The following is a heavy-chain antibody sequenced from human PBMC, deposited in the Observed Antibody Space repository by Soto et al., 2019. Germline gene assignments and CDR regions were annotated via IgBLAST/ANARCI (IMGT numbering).Heavy chain of an antibody. CDR1: GYTFTSYY. CDR2: INPSGGST. Sequence: ASVKVSCKASGYTFTSYYIHWVRQAPGQGLEWMGIINPSGGSTSYAQKFQGRVTMTRDTSTSTVYMELSSLRSEDTAVYYCARPSWKLGVFDIWGQGTIVTVSS. J-gene: IGHJ3*02. CDR3: ARPSWKLGVFDI. V-gene: IGHV1-46*01. D-gene: IGHD2-2*01.